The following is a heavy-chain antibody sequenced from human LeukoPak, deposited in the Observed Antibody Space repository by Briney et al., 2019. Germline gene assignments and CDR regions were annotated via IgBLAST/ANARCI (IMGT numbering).Heavy chain of an antibody. CDR3: ARERQDTVIHSGAFDI. V-gene: IGHV3-30*04. J-gene: IGHJ3*02. CDR1: GFTFSNYF. D-gene: IGHD2-21*02. Sequence: PGRSLRLSCAASGFTFSNYFMHSVRQAPGKGLEWVADIASDGSDTFYVESVKGRFTISRDNSKNTLYLQMNSLRAEDTAVYFCARERQDTVIHSGAFDIWGQGTMVTVSS. CDR2: IASDGSDT.